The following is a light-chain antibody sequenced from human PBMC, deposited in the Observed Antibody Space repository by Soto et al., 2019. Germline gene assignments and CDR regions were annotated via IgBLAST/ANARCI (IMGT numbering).Light chain of an antibody. J-gene: IGKJ2*01. CDR1: QSVSSN. CDR2: GAS. CDR3: QQYNSWPPKYT. V-gene: IGKV3-15*01. Sequence: EIVMTQSPATLSVSPGERATLSCRASQSVSSNLAWYQQKPGQAPRLLICGASTRATGITASFSGSASGTEFTLTISSLQSEDFAVYYCQQYNSWPPKYTFGQGTKLEIK.